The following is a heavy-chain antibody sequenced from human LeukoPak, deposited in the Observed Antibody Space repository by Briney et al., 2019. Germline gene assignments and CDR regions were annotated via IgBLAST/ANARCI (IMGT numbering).Heavy chain of an antibody. Sequence: GGSLRLSWAASGFTFSSYAMRWVRQAPGKGLEWVSAISGSGDSTYYADSVKGRFTISRDNSKNTLYLQMNSLRAEDTAVYYCADSNYWYPVDYWGQGTLSPSPQ. V-gene: IGHV3-23*01. CDR2: ISGSGDST. D-gene: IGHD4-11*01. J-gene: IGHJ4*02. CDR3: ADSNYWYPVDY. CDR1: GFTFSSYA.